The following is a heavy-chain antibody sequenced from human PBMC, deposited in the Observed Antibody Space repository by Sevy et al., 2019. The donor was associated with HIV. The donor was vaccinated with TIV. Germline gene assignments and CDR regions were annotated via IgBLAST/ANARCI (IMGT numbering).Heavy chain of an antibody. Sequence: GGSLRLSCAAPGFTFSSYVMHWVRQAPGKGLEWVAVISYDGSEKYHADSVKGRFTISRDNSKNTLYLQMNSLRTEDTAVYYCARAQGVLLWFGEFPLWGQGTLVTVSS. CDR2: ISYDGSEK. CDR1: GFTFSSYV. J-gene: IGHJ4*02. CDR3: ARAQGVLLWFGEFPL. D-gene: IGHD3-10*01. V-gene: IGHV3-30*04.